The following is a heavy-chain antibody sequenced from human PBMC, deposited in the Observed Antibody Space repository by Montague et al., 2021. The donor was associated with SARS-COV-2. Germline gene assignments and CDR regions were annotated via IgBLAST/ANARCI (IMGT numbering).Heavy chain of an antibody. V-gene: IGHV4-59*01. D-gene: IGHD5-24*01. CDR2: IYYSGST. J-gene: IGHJ4*02. CDR1: GGSISSYY. CDR3: ARVFPRWLQFDPYFDY. Sequence: SETLSLTCTVSGGSISSYYWSWIRQPPGKGLEWIGYIYYSGSTNXNPSLKSRVTISVDTSKNQFSLKLSSLTAADTAVYYCARVFPRWLQFDPYFDYWGQGTLVTVSS.